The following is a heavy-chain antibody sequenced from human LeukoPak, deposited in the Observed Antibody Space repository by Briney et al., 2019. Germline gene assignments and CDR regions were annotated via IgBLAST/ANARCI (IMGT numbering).Heavy chain of an antibody. CDR2: INHSGST. V-gene: IGHV4-34*01. D-gene: IGHD5-18*01. CDR1: EFSVGSNY. CDR3: ARSGYSYGYLY. J-gene: IGHJ4*02. Sequence: GSLRLSRAASEFSVGSNYMTWVRQAPGKGLEWIGEINHSGSTNYNPSLKSRVTISVDTSKNQFSLKLSSVTAADTAVYYCARSGYSYGYLYWGQGTLVTVSS.